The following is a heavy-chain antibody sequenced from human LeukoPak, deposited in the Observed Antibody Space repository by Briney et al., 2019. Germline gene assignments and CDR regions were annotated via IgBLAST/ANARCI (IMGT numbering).Heavy chain of an antibody. D-gene: IGHD2-2*03. CDR1: GFTFSRYA. CDR2: ISGSGGGT. CDR3: VSGYCSSTTCYRGAY. Sequence: GGSLRLSCAASGFTFSRYAMSWVRQAPGKGLEWVSVISGSGGGTYYADSLKGRFTISRDNAKNTLYLQMHSLRAEDTAVYYCVSGYCSSTTCYRGAYWGQGTLVTVSS. V-gene: IGHV3-23*01. J-gene: IGHJ4*02.